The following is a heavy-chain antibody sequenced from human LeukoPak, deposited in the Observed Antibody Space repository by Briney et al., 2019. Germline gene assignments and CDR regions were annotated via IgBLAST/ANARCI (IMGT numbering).Heavy chain of an antibody. CDR2: IIPILGIA. J-gene: IGHJ5*02. V-gene: IGHV1-69*04. D-gene: IGHD2-15*01. CDR3: ARATGGYCSGGSCYFDP. CDR1: GGTFSSYA. Sequence: GSSVKVSCKASGGTFSSYAISWVRQAPGQGLEWRGRIIPILGIANYAQKFQGRVTITADKSTSTAYMELSSLRSEDTAVYYCARATGGYCSGGSCYFDPWGQGTLVTVSS.